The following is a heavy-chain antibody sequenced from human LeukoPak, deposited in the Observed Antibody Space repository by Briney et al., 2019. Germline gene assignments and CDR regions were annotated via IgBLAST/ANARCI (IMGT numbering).Heavy chain of an antibody. CDR1: GGSFSGYY. CDR3: ARGYDGSGYYYRNWYFDL. CDR2: MYTSGST. V-gene: IGHV4-59*10. J-gene: IGHJ2*01. D-gene: IGHD3-22*01. Sequence: SETLSLTCAVYGGSFSGYYWSWIRQPAGQGLEYIGRMYTSGSTNYNPSLKSRVTISVDTSKNQFSLKLSSVTAADTAVYYCARGYDGSGYYYRNWYFDLWGRGTLVTVSS.